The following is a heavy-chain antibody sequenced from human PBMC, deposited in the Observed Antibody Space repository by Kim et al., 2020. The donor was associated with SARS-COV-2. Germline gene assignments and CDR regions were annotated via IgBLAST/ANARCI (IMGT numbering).Heavy chain of an antibody. CDR1: GYTFTGYY. Sequence: ASVKVSCKASGYTFTGYYMHWVRQAPGQGLEWMGWINPNSGGTNYAQKFQGRVTMTRDTSISTAYMELSRLRSDDTAVYYCARADYDFWSGYYYYYMDVWGEGTTVTVSS. CDR2: INPNSGGT. CDR3: ARADYDFWSGYYYYYMDV. V-gene: IGHV1-2*02. J-gene: IGHJ6*03. D-gene: IGHD3-3*01.